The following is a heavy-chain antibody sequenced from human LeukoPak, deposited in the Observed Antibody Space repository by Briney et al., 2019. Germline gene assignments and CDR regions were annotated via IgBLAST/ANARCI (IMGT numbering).Heavy chain of an antibody. CDR1: GFTFDDYG. D-gene: IGHD2-2*02. J-gene: IGHJ6*03. CDR3: ARDCVVVVPAAILYNYYYYMDV. Sequence: GSLRLSCAASGFTFDDYGMSWVRQAPGKGLEWVSGINWNGGSTGYADSVKGRFTISRDNAKNSLYLQMNSLRAEDTALYYCARDCVVVVPAAILYNYYYYMDVWGKGTTVTVSS. V-gene: IGHV3-20*04. CDR2: INWNGGST.